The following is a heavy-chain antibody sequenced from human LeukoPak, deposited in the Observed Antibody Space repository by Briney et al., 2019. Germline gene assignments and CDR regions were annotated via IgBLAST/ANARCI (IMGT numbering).Heavy chain of an antibody. V-gene: IGHV3-66*01. CDR2: IYSGGST. J-gene: IGHJ4*02. D-gene: IGHD3-10*01. Sequence: PGGSLRLSCAASGFTVSSNYMSWVRQAPGKGLEWVSVIYSGGSTYYADSVKGRFTISRDNSKNTLYLQMNCLRAEDTAVYYCARVNNGLWFGIDYWGQGTLVTVSS. CDR1: GFTVSSNY. CDR3: ARVNNGLWFGIDY.